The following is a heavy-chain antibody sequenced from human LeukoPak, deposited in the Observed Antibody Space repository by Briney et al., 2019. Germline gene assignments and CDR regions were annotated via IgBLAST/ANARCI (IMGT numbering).Heavy chain of an antibody. CDR2: INAGNGNT. CDR3: ARGPPRAPYYFDY. V-gene: IGHV1-3*01. CDR1: GYTFTSYA. J-gene: IGHJ4*02. D-gene: IGHD5-24*01. Sequence: ASVKVSCKASGYTFTSYAMHWVRQAPGQRLEWMGWINAGNGNTKYSQKFQGRVTITRDTSASTAYMELSSLRSEDTAVYYCARGPPRAPYYFDYWGQGTLVTVSS.